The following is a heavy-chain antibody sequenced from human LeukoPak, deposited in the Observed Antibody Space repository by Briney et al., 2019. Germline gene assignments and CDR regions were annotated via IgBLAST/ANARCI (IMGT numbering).Heavy chain of an antibody. V-gene: IGHV3-33*06. CDR2: IWYDGSNK. D-gene: IGHD4-17*01. Sequence: GGSLRLSCAASGFTFSSYGMHWVRQAPGKGLEWVAVIWYDGSNKYYADSVKGRFTISRDNSKNTLYLQMNSLRAEDTAVYYCAKEDGDGDYPNWFDPWGQGTLVTVSS. J-gene: IGHJ5*02. CDR3: AKEDGDGDYPNWFDP. CDR1: GFTFSSYG.